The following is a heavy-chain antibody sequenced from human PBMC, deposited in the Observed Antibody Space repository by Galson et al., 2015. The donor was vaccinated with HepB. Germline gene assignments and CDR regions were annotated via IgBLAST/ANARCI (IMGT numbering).Heavy chain of an antibody. CDR3: ARDYSNWVAFDI. CDR1: GYTFTGYY. J-gene: IGHJ3*02. V-gene: IGHV1-2*02. CDR2: INPNSGGT. Sequence: SVKVSCKASGYTFTGYYMHWVRQAPGQGLEWMGWINPNSGGTNYAQKFQGRVTMTRDTSISTAYMELSRLRSDDTAVYYCARDYSNWVAFDIWGQGTMVTVSS. D-gene: IGHD4-11*01.